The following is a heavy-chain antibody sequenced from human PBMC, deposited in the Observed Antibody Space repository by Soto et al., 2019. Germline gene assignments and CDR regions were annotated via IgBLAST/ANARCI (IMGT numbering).Heavy chain of an antibody. CDR3: AHAYGGRSLY. CDR1: GFSLTTDRVG. J-gene: IGHJ4*02. CDR2: IYWDDSK. D-gene: IGHD1-26*01. Sequence: QITLKESGPTLVKPTQTRTLTCTFSGFSLTTDRVGVGWIRQPPGEALEWLAVIYWDDSKTYRPSLESRLTITKDTSKNPVALTMTNMDSLDTATYYCAHAYGGRSLYWGQGTLVTVSS. V-gene: IGHV2-5*02.